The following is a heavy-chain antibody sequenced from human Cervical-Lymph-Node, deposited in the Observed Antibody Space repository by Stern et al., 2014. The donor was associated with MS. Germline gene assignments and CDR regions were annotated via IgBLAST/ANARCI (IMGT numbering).Heavy chain of an antibody. Sequence: VQLVESGAEVKKPGDSVKVSCKASGSTRIELSVHWGRQGPGKGLEWMVGYDPEIGEPISQQKFKGRVTVTEDTFTDTAYMELSSLSSEDTAVYYCSTVNDYGAYFDLWGQGTLVTVSS. CDR1: GSTRIELS. CDR3: STVNDYGAYFDL. D-gene: IGHD4-17*01. J-gene: IGHJ4*02. CDR2: YDPEIGEP. V-gene: IGHV1-24*01.